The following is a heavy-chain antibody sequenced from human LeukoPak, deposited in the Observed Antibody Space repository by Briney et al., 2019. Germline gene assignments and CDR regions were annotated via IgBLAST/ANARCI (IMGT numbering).Heavy chain of an antibody. V-gene: IGHV3-7*01. CDR2: IKQDGSEK. CDR1: GFTFSSYW. J-gene: IGHJ5*01. CDR3: ARVPVAATINWFDY. D-gene: IGHD2-15*01. Sequence: PGGSLRLSCAASGFTFSSYWMSWVRQAPGKGLEWVANIKQDGSEKYYVDSVKCRFTISRDNAKNTLYLRMNSLRSEDTAVYYCARVPVAATINWFDYWGQGTLVTVSS.